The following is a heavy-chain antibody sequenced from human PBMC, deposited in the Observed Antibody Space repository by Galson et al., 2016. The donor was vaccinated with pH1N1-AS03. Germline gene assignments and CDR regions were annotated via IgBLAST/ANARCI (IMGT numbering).Heavy chain of an antibody. CDR2: IYHGGST. CDR1: GYSISSGYY. V-gene: IGHV4-38-2*01. Sequence: ETLSLTCAVSGYSISSGYYWGWIRQPPGKGLEWIATIYHGGSTYYNPYLKSRVTISIDTSKNQFSLRMNSVTAADTAVYYCGKPHGYNEHEGGFDLWGQGTRVTVPS. J-gene: IGHJ3*01. CDR3: GKPHGYNEHEGGFDL. D-gene: IGHD5-24*01.